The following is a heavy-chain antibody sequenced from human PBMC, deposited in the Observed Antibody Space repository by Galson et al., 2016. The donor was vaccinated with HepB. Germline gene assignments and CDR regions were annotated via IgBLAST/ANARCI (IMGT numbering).Heavy chain of an antibody. CDR1: GDTFRRYT. D-gene: IGHD6-19*01. V-gene: IGHV1-69*04. CDR3: AREMTVAGPYYIDP. Sequence: SVKVSCKASGDTFRRYTITWVRQAPGQGLEYMGRIIPIIDVTNYAQKFQGRVTITADKSTTTAYMEMNGLGSDDTAVYFCAREMTVAGPYYIDPWGQGTLVTVSS. J-gene: IGHJ5*02. CDR2: IIPIIDVT.